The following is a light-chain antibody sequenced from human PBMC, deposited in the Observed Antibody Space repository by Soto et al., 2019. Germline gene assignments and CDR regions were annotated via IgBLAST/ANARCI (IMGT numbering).Light chain of an antibody. V-gene: IGLV2-8*01. CDR1: SSDVGCYNF. J-gene: IGLJ2*01. Sequence: QSALTQPPSASGSPGQSVTISCTGTSSDVGCYNFVSWFQQNPGKAPKLMIYEVNKRPSGVPDRFSGSKSGNTASLAVSGLQAEDESDYYCSSYAVSNSFVVFGGGTKLTV. CDR3: SSYAVSNSFVV. CDR2: EVN.